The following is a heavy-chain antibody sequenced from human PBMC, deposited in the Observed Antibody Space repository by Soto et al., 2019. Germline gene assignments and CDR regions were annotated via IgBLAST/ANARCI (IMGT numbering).Heavy chain of an antibody. CDR2: IDPSDSQT. D-gene: IGHD3-22*01. Sequence: PGEPLKVSGIRSGYSLAGYWITWVRQKPGKGLEWMGRIDPSDSQTYYSPSFRGHVTISVTKSITTVFLQWSSLRASDTALYYCARQIYDSDTGPNFQYYFDSWGQGTPVIVSS. CDR1: GYSLAGYW. J-gene: IGHJ4*02. CDR3: ARQIYDSDTGPNFQYYFDS. V-gene: IGHV5-10-1*01.